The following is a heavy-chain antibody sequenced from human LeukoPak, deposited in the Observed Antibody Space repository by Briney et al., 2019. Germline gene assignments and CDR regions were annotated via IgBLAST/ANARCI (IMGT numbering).Heavy chain of an antibody. V-gene: IGHV1-2*02. CDR1: GYTFTGYY. CDR3: ARDRPIYDSSGYPDY. Sequence: ASVKVSFKASGYTFTGYYMHWVRQAPGQGLEWMGWINPNSGGTNYAQKFQGRVTMTRDTSISTAYMELSRLRSDDTAVYYCARDRPIYDSSGYPDYWGRGTLVTVSS. CDR2: INPNSGGT. D-gene: IGHD3-22*01. J-gene: IGHJ4*02.